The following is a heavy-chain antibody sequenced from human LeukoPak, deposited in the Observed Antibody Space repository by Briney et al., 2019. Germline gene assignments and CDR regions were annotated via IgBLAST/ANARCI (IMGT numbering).Heavy chain of an antibody. D-gene: IGHD3-10*01. J-gene: IGHJ4*02. V-gene: IGHV3-21*01. CDR1: GFTFSSYS. CDR3: ARDLGDMVRGVFDY. CDR2: ISSSSSYI. Sequence: GGSLRLSCAASGFTFSSYSMTWVRQAPGKGLEWVSSISSSSSYIYYADSVKGRFTISRDNAKNSLYLQMNSLRAEDTAVYYCARDLGDMVRGVFDYWGQGTLVTVSS.